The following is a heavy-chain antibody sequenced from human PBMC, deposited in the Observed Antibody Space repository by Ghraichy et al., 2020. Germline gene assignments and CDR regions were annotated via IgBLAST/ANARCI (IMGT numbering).Heavy chain of an antibody. CDR1: GFTFSSYS. V-gene: IGHV3-21*01. Sequence: GESLNISCAASGFTFSSYSMNWVRQAPGKGLEWVSSISSSSSYIYYADSVKGRFTISRDNAKNSLYLQMNSLRAEDTAVYYCARHYDFWSGPNDAFDIWGQGTMVTVSS. CDR3: ARHYDFWSGPNDAFDI. D-gene: IGHD3-3*01. J-gene: IGHJ3*02. CDR2: ISSSSSYI.